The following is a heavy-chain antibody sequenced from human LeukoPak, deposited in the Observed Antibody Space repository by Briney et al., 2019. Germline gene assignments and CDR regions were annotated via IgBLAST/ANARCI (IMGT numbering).Heavy chain of an antibody. J-gene: IGHJ4*02. CDR2: ISWNSGSI. CDR3: AKGSSASIAVAGTPQPVDY. Sequence: GGSLRLSCAASGFTFSSYAMSWVRQAPGKGLEWVSGISWNSGSIGYADSVKGRFTISRDNAKNSLYLQMNSLRAEDMALYYCAKGSSASIAVAGTPQPVDYWGQGTLVTVSS. D-gene: IGHD6-19*01. CDR1: GFTFSSYA. V-gene: IGHV3-9*03.